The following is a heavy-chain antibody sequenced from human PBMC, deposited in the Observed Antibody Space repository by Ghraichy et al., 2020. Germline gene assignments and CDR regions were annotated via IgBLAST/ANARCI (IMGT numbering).Heavy chain of an antibody. V-gene: IGHV1-18*04. J-gene: IGHJ1*01. D-gene: IGHD3-22*01. CDR2: ISPYNGNT. Sequence: ASVKVSCKTSGYTFTNFGISWVRQAPGQGLEWMGWISPYNGNTNYAQKLQGRVTMTIDTSTNTAYMELRSLRSDDTADYYCARDPNYYKSSGHGGSYLHYWGQGTLVTVSS. CDR1: GYTFTNFG. CDR3: ARDPNYYKSSGHGGSYLHY.